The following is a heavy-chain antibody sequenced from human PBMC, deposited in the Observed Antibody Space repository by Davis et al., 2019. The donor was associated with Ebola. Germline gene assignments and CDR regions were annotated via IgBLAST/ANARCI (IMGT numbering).Heavy chain of an antibody. Sequence: ASVKVSCKASGYTFTTFDISWVRQAPGQGLEWMGWISADNGKIKYAQKLQGRVTMTTDTSTSTAYMELRSLRSDDTAVYYCARALIVVVPAARWFDPWGQGTLVTVSS. CDR1: GYTFTTFD. D-gene: IGHD2-2*01. CDR3: ARALIVVVPAARWFDP. CDR2: ISADNGKI. V-gene: IGHV1-18*01. J-gene: IGHJ5*02.